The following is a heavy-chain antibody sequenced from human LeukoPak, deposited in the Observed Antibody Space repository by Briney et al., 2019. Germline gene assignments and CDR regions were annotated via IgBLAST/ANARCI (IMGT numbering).Heavy chain of an antibody. V-gene: IGHV3-23*01. CDR1: GLTLSTLA. CDR3: AIKDGLSGGGYLGY. J-gene: IGHJ4*02. Sequence: GGSLTLSCAASGLTLSTLAMLWPWVPKAPGKGLEWVSALNGATGVTYYAASVKGRFALSRDSSDSTLYLQMNSLRVEDTAMYYCAIKDGLSGGGYLGYWGQGTQVAVSS. D-gene: IGHD6-19*01. CDR2: LNGATGVT.